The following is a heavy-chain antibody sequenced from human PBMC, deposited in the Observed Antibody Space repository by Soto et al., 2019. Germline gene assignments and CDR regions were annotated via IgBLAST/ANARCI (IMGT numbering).Heavy chain of an antibody. Sequence: QVQLQESGPGLVKPSQTLSLTCTVSGGSISSGGYYWSWIRQHPGKGLEWIGYIYYSGSTYYNPFVKSGVTISVDTFKSQFSLRLSSVTAADTAEYYCARDFTDSSGPTLGMGVWGVGSTVTVS. V-gene: IGHV4-31*03. J-gene: IGHJ6*02. CDR1: GGSISSGGYY. CDR2: IYYSGST. CDR3: ARDFTDSSGPTLGMGV. D-gene: IGHD6-19*01.